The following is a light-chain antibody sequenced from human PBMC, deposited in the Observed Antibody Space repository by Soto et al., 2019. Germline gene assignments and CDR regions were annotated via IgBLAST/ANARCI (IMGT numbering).Light chain of an antibody. CDR2: WAS. J-gene: IGKJ5*01. CDR3: QQYYSTPIT. V-gene: IGKV4-1*01. CDR1: QSVFYSSNNKNY. Sequence: DIVMTQSPDSLAVSLGERATINCKSSQSVFYSSNNKNYLAWYQQKPGQPPKLLIDWASTRESGVPDRFSGSGSGTDFTLTISGLQAEDVAVYYCQQYYSTPITFGQGTRLEIK.